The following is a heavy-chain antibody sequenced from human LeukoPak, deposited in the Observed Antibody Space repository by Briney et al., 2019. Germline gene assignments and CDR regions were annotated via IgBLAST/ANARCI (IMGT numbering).Heavy chain of an antibody. CDR1: GGSVNSGNNC. J-gene: IGHJ4*02. CDR2: ICTSGST. Sequence: SQTLSLTCTVSGGSVNSGNNCWSWLRQPAGKGLEWIGRICTSGSTNYNPSLKSRVTISVDTSRNQFSLNLNSVTAADTAVYYCARGYCSGGNCYYFDYWGQGTLVTVSS. V-gene: IGHV4-61*02. CDR3: ARGYCSGGNCYYFDY. D-gene: IGHD2-15*01.